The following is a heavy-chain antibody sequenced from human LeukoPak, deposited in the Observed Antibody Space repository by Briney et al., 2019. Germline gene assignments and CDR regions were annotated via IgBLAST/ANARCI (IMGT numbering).Heavy chain of an antibody. D-gene: IGHD3-10*01. CDR2: INPSGGST. Sequence: ASVKVSCKASVYTFTSYYMHWVRQAPGQGLEWMGIINPSGGSTSYAQKFQGTVTMTRDTSTSTVYMELSSLRSEDTAVYYCAVPLGYYGSGSYFPTDAFDIWGQGTMVTVSS. CDR1: VYTFTSYY. CDR3: AVPLGYYGSGSYFPTDAFDI. V-gene: IGHV1-46*01. J-gene: IGHJ3*02.